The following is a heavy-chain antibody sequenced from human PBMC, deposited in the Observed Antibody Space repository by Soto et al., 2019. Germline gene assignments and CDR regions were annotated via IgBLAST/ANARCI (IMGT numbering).Heavy chain of an antibody. V-gene: IGHV3-13*04. CDR2: IGLAGDT. Sequence: EVQLVESGGDLVQPGGSLRLSCAASGFTISSYDMHWVRQASGRGLEWVASIGLAGDTYYAASVKGRVTITREDAKDSVSLHMKGLRGGDTAVYYCARVIWFAALDHWGQGALDTVS. D-gene: IGHD3-10*01. CDR3: ARVIWFAALDH. J-gene: IGHJ5*02. CDR1: GFTISSYD.